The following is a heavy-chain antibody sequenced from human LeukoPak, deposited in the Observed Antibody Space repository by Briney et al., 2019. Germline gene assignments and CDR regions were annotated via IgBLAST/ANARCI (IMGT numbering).Heavy chain of an antibody. J-gene: IGHJ4*02. D-gene: IGHD4/OR15-4a*01. CDR2: ISTTSSTI. V-gene: IGHV3-48*01. Sequence: QPSETLSLTCTVSGGSISITSYYWGWIRQPPGKGLEWVSYISTTSSTIYYADSVKGRFTISRDNAKSSLYLQMNSLRAEDTAVYYCARSDYGGAYWGQGALVTVSS. CDR3: ARSDYGGAY. CDR1: GGSISITSYY.